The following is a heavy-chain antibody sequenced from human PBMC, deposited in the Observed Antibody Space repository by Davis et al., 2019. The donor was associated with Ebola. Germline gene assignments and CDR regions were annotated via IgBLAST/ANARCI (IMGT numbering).Heavy chain of an antibody. V-gene: IGHV4-31*03. CDR1: GGSISSGGYY. Sequence: MPSETLSLTCTVSGGSISSGGYYWSWIRQHPGKGLEWIGYIYYSGSTYYNPSLKSRVTISVDTSKNQFSLKLSSVTAADTAVYYCARGFVVIPAATGGMDVWGQGTTVTVSS. CDR3: ARGFVVIPAATGGMDV. CDR2: IYYSGST. D-gene: IGHD2-2*01. J-gene: IGHJ6*02.